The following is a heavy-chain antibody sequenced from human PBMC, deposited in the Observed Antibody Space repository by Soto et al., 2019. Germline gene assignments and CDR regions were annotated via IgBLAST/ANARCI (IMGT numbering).Heavy chain of an antibody. D-gene: IGHD1-1*01. Sequence: GGSLRLSCAASGFTFSSYGMHWVRQAPGKGLEWVAVISHDGSNKYYADSVKGRFTISRDNSKNTLYLQMNSLRAEDTAVYYCAKELEETYFDYWGQGTLVTVSS. V-gene: IGHV3-30*18. CDR1: GFTFSSYG. J-gene: IGHJ4*02. CDR2: ISHDGSNK. CDR3: AKELEETYFDY.